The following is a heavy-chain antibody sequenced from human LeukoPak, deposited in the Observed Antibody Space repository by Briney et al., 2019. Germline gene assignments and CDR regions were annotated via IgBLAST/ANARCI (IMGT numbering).Heavy chain of an antibody. CDR1: GFTFSSYG. J-gene: IGHJ4*02. D-gene: IGHD1-26*01. Sequence: GGSLRLSCAASGFTFSSYGMHWVRQAPGKGLEWVSYISSSSSTIYYADSVKGRFTISRDNAKNSLYLQMNSLRDEDTAVYYCARDRIVGANSGSFDYWGQGTLVTVSS. CDR2: ISSSSSTI. V-gene: IGHV3-48*02. CDR3: ARDRIVGANSGSFDY.